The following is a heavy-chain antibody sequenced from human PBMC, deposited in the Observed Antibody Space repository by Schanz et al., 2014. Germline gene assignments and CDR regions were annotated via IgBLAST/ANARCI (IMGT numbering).Heavy chain of an antibody. D-gene: IGHD6-13*01. CDR1: GYDFHIYA. CDR2: IIPILGIA. V-gene: IGHV1-69*02. J-gene: IGHJ4*02. CDR3: ASSGAGYSSSWDFDY. Sequence: QILLVQPGPEVKKPGASVTVSCKASGYDFHIYAYSWVRQAPGQGLEWMGRIIPILGIANYAQKFQGRVTITADKSTFTAYMDVSSLRSEDTAVYYCASSGAGYSSSWDFDYWGQGTMVTVSS.